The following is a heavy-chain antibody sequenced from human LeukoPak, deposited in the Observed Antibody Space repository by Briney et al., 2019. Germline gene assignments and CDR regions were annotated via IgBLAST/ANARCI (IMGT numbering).Heavy chain of an antibody. V-gene: IGHV1-2*02. CDR1: GYTFTGYY. J-gene: IGHJ3*02. Sequence: ASVKVSCKASGYTFTGYYMHWVRQAPGQGLEWMGWINPNSGGTNYAQKFQGRVTMTRDTSTSTVYMELSSLRSEDTAVYYCAREKIHVFDIWGQGTMVTVSS. CDR2: INPNSGGT. CDR3: AREKIHVFDI.